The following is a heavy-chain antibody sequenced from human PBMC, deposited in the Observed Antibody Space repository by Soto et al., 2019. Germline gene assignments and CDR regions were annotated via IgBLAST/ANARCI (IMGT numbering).Heavy chain of an antibody. J-gene: IGHJ4*02. V-gene: IGHV3-74*01. CDR3: ARDSLYISGWKPFDY. CDR1: GFTFSSYW. D-gene: IGHD6-19*01. CDR2: INSDGSST. Sequence: EVQLVESGGGLIQPGGSLRLSCTASGFTFSSYWMHWVRQAPGKGLVWVSRINSDGSSTSYADSVKGRFTISRDNAKNTSYLQMNSLGAEDTAGYYCARDSLYISGWKPFDYWGQGTLVTVS.